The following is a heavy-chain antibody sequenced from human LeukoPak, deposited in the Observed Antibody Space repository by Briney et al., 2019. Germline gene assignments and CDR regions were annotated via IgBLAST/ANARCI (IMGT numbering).Heavy chain of an antibody. CDR1: GYSFTSYG. Sequence: ASVKVSCKASGYSFTSYGISWVRQAPGPGLEWMGWISAYNSNTNYAQNLQGRVTMTTDTSTSTVYLDLRSLRSDDTAVYYCARAAGGGYFDFWGQGTLVTVSS. CDR2: ISAYNSNT. CDR3: ARAAGGGYFDF. V-gene: IGHV1-18*01. J-gene: IGHJ4*02. D-gene: IGHD6-13*01.